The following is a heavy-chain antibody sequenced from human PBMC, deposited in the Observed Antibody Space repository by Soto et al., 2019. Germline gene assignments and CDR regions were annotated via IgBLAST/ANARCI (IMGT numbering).Heavy chain of an antibody. CDR2: IYYSGST. CDR3: ARAEEQGPKLHWFDP. CDR1: GGSISSGGYY. V-gene: IGHV4-31*03. D-gene: IGHD1-7*01. J-gene: IGHJ5*02. Sequence: PSETLSLTCTVSGGSISSGGYYWSWIRKHPGKGLEWIGYIYYSGSTYYNPSLKSRVTISVDTSKNQFSLKLSSVTAADTAVYYCARAEEQGPKLHWFDPWGQGTLVTVSS.